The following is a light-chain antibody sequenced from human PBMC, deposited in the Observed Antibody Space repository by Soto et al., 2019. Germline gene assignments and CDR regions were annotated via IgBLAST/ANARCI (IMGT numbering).Light chain of an antibody. Sequence: EIVMTQSPATLTVSPGERATLSCRASQRVASNLAWYQQKPGQAPRLLIYGASTRATGIPARFSGSGSGTEFTLAISSLQSDDFATYYCQHYNSYSEAFGQGTKVDIK. CDR1: QRVASN. V-gene: IGKV3-15*01. CDR3: QHYNSYSEA. J-gene: IGKJ1*01. CDR2: GAS.